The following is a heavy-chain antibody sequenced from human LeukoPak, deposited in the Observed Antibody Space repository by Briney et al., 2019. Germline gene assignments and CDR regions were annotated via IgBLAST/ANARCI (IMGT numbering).Heavy chain of an antibody. CDR2: IYYSRST. D-gene: IGHD3-10*01. V-gene: IGHV4-59*01. Sequence: PSETLSLTCTVSGGSISSYYWSWIRQPPGKGLEWIGYIYYSRSTNYNPSLKSRVTISVDTSKNQFSLKLSSVTAADTAVYYCARSHLPYYYGSGKTNWFDPWGQGTLVTVSS. CDR3: ARSHLPYYYGSGKTNWFDP. J-gene: IGHJ5*02. CDR1: GGSISSYY.